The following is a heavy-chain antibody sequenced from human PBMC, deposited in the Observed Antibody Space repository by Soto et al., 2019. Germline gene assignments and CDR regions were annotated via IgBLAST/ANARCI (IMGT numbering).Heavy chain of an antibody. J-gene: IGHJ4*02. D-gene: IGHD3-10*01. CDR2: ISGSGDRT. V-gene: IGHV3-23*01. CDR1: GFTFSNYD. CDR3: ANRNYYAKSDYTFPYFDF. Sequence: EVQLLESGGGIVQPGGPLRLSCVASGFTFSNYDMSWVRQAPGKGLDWVSTISGSGDRTYYADSVKGRFTISRDNSRNTVYLQMNSLRVEDTAVYYCANRNYYAKSDYTFPYFDFWGQGNLVTVSS.